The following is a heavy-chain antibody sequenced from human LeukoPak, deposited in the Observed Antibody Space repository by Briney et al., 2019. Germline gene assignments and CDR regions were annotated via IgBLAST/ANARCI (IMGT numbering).Heavy chain of an antibody. Sequence: PGESLKISCKGSGYRFAIYWIGRVRQMPGKGLEWMGIIYPGDSDTTYSPSFQGQVTISADKSISTAYLQWSSLKASDTAIYYCARATNWNFYMDVWGKGTTVTVSS. CDR1: GYRFAIYW. D-gene: IGHD1-1*01. CDR2: IYPGDSDT. J-gene: IGHJ6*03. CDR3: ARATNWNFYMDV. V-gene: IGHV5-51*01.